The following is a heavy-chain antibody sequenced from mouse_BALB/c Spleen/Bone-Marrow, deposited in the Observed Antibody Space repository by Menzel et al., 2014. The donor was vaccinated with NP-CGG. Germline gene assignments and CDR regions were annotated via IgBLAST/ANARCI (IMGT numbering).Heavy chain of an antibody. V-gene: IGHV4-1*02. Sequence: EVMLVESGGGLVQPGGSLKLSCAASGFDLSRYWMSWVRQAPGKGLQWIGEINPESNTINYTPSLKDKFIISRDNAKNTLYLQMSKVRSEDTALYCCARLGYYGWFAYWGQGTLVTVSA. CDR1: GFDLSRYW. D-gene: IGHD2-3*01. CDR3: ARLGYYGWFAY. J-gene: IGHJ3*01. CDR2: INPESNTI.